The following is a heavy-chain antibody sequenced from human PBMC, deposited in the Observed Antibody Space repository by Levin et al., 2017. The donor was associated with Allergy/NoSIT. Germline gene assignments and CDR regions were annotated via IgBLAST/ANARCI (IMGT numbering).Heavy chain of an antibody. CDR2: IYHIGTA. CDR3: ARGEWVTRYYFDY. D-gene: IGHD3-3*01. CDR1: GSSMKGYY. V-gene: IGHV4-59*01. Sequence: SETLSLTCSVSGSSMKGYYWTWIRQPPGKGLEWIGYIYHIGTADYNPSLNSRVTISIDMSKKQFSLKLTSVTAADTAVYYCARGEWVTRYYFDYWGQGTLVTASS. J-gene: IGHJ4*02.